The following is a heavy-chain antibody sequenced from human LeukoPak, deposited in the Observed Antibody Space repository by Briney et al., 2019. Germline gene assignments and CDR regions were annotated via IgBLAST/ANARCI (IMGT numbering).Heavy chain of an antibody. J-gene: IGHJ4*02. V-gene: IGHV1-69*04. CDR2: IIPMLGIP. CDR1: GGTFNMHV. Sequence: ASMKVSCKASGGTFNMHVVTWVRQAPGQGLEWMGRIIPMLGIPNYAQNFQGRVTISADKSTSTVYMELSSLRSEDTAVYYCARGWDYGDYSDFDYWGQGTLVTVSS. CDR3: ARGWDYGDYSDFDY. D-gene: IGHD4-17*01.